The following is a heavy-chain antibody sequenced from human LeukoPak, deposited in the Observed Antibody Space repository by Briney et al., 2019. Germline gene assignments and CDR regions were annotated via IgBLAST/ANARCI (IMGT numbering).Heavy chain of an antibody. CDR1: GGSISSGGYS. CDR2: IYHSGST. Sequence: PSETLSLTCAVSGGSISSGGYSWSWIRQPPGKGLEWIGYIYHSGSTYYNPSLKSRVTISVDRSKNQFSLKPSSVTAADTAVYYCARETDGDGHGAFDIWGQGTMVTVSS. V-gene: IGHV4-30-2*01. CDR3: ARETDGDGHGAFDI. D-gene: IGHD4-17*01. J-gene: IGHJ3*02.